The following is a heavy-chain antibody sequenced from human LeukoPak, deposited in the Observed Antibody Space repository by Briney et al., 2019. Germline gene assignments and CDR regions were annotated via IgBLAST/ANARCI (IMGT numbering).Heavy chain of an antibody. Sequence: GASVKVSCKASGYTFTGYYIHWVRQAPGQGLEWMGWINPNSGGTNYAQKFQGRVTMTRDTSISTAYMELSRLRSDDTAVYYCARGLLRQWLGSYFQHWGQGTLVTVSS. V-gene: IGHV1-2*02. D-gene: IGHD5-12*01. J-gene: IGHJ1*01. CDR1: GYTFTGYY. CDR3: ARGLLRQWLGSYFQH. CDR2: INPNSGGT.